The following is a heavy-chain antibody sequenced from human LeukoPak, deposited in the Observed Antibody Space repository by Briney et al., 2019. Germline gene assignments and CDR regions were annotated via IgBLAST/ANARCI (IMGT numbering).Heavy chain of an antibody. CDR2: ISHTGDTQ. CDR3: ARDRGYCTGGSCYRYFET. CDR1: GFSFSSYS. J-gene: IGHJ4*02. D-gene: IGHD2-15*01. Sequence: PGGSLRLSCAASGFSFSSYSISWVRQAPGKGREWFSYISHTGDTQYYADSVKGRLTISRDNAKNSGYLQMNTLRAEDTAVYYCARDRGYCTGGSCYRYFETWGQGTLVTVSS. V-gene: IGHV3-48*01.